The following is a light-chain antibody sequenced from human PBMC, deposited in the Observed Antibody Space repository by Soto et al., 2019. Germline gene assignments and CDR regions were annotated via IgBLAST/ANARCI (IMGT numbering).Light chain of an antibody. CDR3: CSDAGSYV. CDR2: DVS. CDR1: SGFVGCYNY. J-gene: IGLJ1*01. V-gene: IGLV2-11*01. Sequence: QSALTQPRSVSGSPGQSVTISCTGTSGFVGCYNYVSWYRQYPGQAPQLMIYDVSQRPSGVPDRFSGSTSGNAASLTISGLHADDEADYYCCSDAGSYVFGTGTKLTVL.